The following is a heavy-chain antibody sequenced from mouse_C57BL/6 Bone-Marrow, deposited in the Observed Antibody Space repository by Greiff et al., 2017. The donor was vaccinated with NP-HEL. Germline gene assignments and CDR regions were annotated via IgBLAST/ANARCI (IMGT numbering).Heavy chain of an antibody. J-gene: IGHJ4*01. CDR1: GFSLTSYG. Sequence: VQVVESGPGLVQPSQSLSITCTVSGFSLTSYGVHWVRQSPGKGLEWLGVIWGGGSTDHNAALIYRLSISNDNSKSQVFFKMNSLQADDTAIYYCNYGYDYAMDYWGQGTSVTVSS. CDR2: IWGGGST. D-gene: IGHD2-2*01. V-gene: IGHV2-2*01. CDR3: NYGYDYAMDY.